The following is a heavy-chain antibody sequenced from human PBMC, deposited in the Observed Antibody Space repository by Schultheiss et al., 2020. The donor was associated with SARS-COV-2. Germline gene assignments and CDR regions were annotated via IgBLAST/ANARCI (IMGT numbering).Heavy chain of an antibody. CDR2: IYSGGST. CDR1: GFTFSSYS. V-gene: IGHV3-53*01. Sequence: GESLKISCAASGFTFSSYSMNWVRQAPGKGLEWVSVIYSGGSTYYADSVKGRFTISRDNSKNTLYLQMNSLRAEDTAVYYCAIEGPSFDYWGQGTLVTVSS. CDR3: AIEGPSFDY. J-gene: IGHJ4*02.